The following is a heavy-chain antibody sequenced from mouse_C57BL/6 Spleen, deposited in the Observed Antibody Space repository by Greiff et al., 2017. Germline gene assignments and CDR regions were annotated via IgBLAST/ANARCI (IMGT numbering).Heavy chain of an antibody. CDR3: ARGDYGSRGAMDY. Sequence: QVQLQQPGAELVKPGASVKLSCKASGYTFTSYWMHWVKQRPGQGLEWIGMIHPNSGSTNYNEKFKSKATLTVDKSSSTAYMQLSSLTSEDSAVYYCARGDYGSRGAMDYWGQGTSVTVSS. J-gene: IGHJ4*01. CDR2: IHPNSGST. CDR1: GYTFTSYW. D-gene: IGHD1-1*01. V-gene: IGHV1-64*01.